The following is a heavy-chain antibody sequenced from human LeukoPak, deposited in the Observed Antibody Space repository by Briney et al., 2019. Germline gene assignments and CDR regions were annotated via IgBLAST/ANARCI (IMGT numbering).Heavy chain of an antibody. V-gene: IGHV3-74*01. CDR1: GFTFTSYW. CDR3: ARGRYYGMDV. J-gene: IGHJ6*02. Sequence: GGSLRLSCAASGFTFTSYWMHWVRQAPGKGLVWVSRVNSDGSSTTYADSVKGRFTISRDNAKNTMYLQMNSLRAEDTAVYYCARGRYYGMDVWGQGTTVTVSS. CDR2: VNSDGSST.